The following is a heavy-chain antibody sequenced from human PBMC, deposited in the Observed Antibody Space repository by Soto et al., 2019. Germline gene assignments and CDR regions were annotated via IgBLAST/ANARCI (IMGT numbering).Heavy chain of an antibody. J-gene: IGHJ6*02. V-gene: IGHV4-61*01. CDR2: TYYSGST. CDR3: ARGVSNYDYYYYGMDV. D-gene: IGHD4-4*01. Sequence: SETLSLTCTVSGGSVSSGSYYWSWIRQPPGKGLEWIGYTYYSGSTNYNPSLKSRVTISVDTSKNQFSLKLSSVTAADTAVYYCARGVSNYDYYYYGMDVWGQGTTVTVSS. CDR1: GGSVSSGSYY.